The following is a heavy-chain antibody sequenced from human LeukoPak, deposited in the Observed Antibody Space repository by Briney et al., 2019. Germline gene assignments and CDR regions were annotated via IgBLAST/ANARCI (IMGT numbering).Heavy chain of an antibody. Sequence: SETLSLTCAVYGGSFSGYYWSWIRQPPGKGLEWIGEINHSGSTNYNPSLKSRVTISVDTSKNQFSLKLSSVTAADTAVYYCARDLRGVVRGVTDYYYYMDVWGKGTTVTVSS. D-gene: IGHD3-10*01. CDR2: INHSGST. J-gene: IGHJ6*03. CDR3: ARDLRGVVRGVTDYYYYMDV. CDR1: GGSFSGYY. V-gene: IGHV4-34*01.